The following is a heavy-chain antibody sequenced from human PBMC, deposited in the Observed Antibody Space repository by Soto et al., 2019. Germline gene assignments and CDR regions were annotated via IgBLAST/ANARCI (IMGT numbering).Heavy chain of an antibody. CDR2: ISGTGGNT. CDR1: GFTFSSYA. Sequence: GGSLRLSCAASGFTFSSYAMSWVRQAPGKGLEWVSAISGTGGNTYHADSVKGRVTISRDNSKNTFYLQMDSLRADDTAVYYCAKYRSGSGWSLDYWGQGTLVTVSS. CDR3: AKYRSGSGWSLDY. J-gene: IGHJ4*02. V-gene: IGHV3-23*01. D-gene: IGHD3-10*01.